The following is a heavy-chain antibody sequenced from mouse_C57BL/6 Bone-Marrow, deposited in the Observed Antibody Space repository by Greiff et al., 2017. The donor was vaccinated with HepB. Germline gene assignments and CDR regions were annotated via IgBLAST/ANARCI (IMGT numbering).Heavy chain of an antibody. Sequence: DVHLVESGGGLVQPKGSLKLSCAASGFSFNTYAMNWVRQAPGKGLEWVARIRSKSNNYATYYAESVKDRFTISRDDSESMLYLQMNNLKTEYTAMYYCVIHGYYGTYYFDYWGQGTTLTVSS. CDR2: IRSKSNNYAT. D-gene: IGHD2-1*01. CDR1: GFSFNTYA. J-gene: IGHJ2*01. V-gene: IGHV10-1*01. CDR3: VIHGYYGTYYFDY.